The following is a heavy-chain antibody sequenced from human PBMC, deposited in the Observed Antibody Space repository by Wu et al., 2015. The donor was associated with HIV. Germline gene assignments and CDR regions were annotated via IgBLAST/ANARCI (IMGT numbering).Heavy chain of an antibody. J-gene: IGHJ6*03. D-gene: IGHD3-3*01. CDR2: INHSGST. CDR3: ARRFLEWSKGGLYYYYYMDV. Sequence: QVQLQQWGAGLLKPSETLSLTCAVYGGSFSGYYWSWIRQPPGKGLEWIGEINHSGSTNYNPSLKSRVTISVDTSKNQFSLKLSSVTAADTAVYYCARRFLEWSKGGLYYYYYMDVWGKGTTVTVSS. V-gene: IGHV4-34*01. CDR1: GGSFSGYY.